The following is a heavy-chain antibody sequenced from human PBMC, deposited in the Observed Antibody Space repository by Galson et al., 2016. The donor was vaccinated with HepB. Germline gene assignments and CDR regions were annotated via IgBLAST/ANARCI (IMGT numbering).Heavy chain of an antibody. CDR3: ARPWGERWLQNLGDAFDM. D-gene: IGHD5-24*01. J-gene: IGHJ3*02. Sequence: SLRLSCAASGFNFNTYSMNWVRQAPGKGLEWVSYISPCGSTIYTADSVKGRFSISRDNAKNSLYLQMNSLRDEDTPVYYCARPWGERWLQNLGDAFDMWGQGTMGAVSS. CDR2: ISPCGSTI. V-gene: IGHV3-48*02. CDR1: GFNFNTYS.